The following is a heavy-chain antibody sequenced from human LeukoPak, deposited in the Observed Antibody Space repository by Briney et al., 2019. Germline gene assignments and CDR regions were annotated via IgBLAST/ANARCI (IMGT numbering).Heavy chain of an antibody. J-gene: IGHJ4*02. CDR3: ARDGPPLGANDY. V-gene: IGHV3-21*01. D-gene: IGHD1-26*01. CDR2: ISSSSSYI. CDR1: GFTFSSYS. Sequence: GGSLRLSCAASGFTFSSYSMNWVRQAPGKGLEWVSSISSSSSYIYYADSVKGRFTISRDNAKNSLYLQMNSLRAEDTAVYYCARDGPPLGANDYWGQGTLVTVSS.